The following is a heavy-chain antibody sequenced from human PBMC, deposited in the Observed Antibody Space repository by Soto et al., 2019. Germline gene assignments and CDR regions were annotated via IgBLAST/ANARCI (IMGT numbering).Heavy chain of an antibody. D-gene: IGHD3-3*01. Sequence: ASVKVSCKASGYTFTSYGISWVRQAPGQGLEWMGWISAYNGNTNYAQKLQGRVTMTTDTSTSTAYMELRSLRSDDTAVYYCARSENATYYDFWSSPTVFDYWGQGTLVTVSS. CDR2: ISAYNGNT. CDR3: ARSENATYYDFWSSPTVFDY. V-gene: IGHV1-18*01. J-gene: IGHJ4*02. CDR1: GYTFTSYG.